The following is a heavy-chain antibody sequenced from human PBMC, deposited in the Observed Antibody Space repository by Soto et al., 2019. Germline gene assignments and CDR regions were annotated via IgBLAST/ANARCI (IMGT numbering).Heavy chain of an antibody. CDR1: GFTFSRFG. D-gene: IGHD5-12*01. CDR3: SRWRSGYYWFFFDY. CDR2: IQDDGSNK. J-gene: IGHJ4*02. Sequence: QVQLVESGGGVVQPGRSLRLSCVTSGFTFSRFGMQWVRQAPGKGLEWVAVIQDDGSNKYYADSMKGRFTIARDNSQDTLYLQLNSLRAEDTAVYYCSRWRSGYYWFFFDYWGQGTLVTVSS. V-gene: IGHV3-33*01.